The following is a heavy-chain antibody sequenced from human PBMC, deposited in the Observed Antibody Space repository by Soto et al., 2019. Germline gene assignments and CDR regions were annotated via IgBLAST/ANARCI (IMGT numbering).Heavy chain of an antibody. CDR2: ISDSGGST. CDR1: GFTFSSFA. V-gene: IGHV3-23*01. J-gene: IGHJ4*02. Sequence: GGSLRLSCAASGFTFSSFAMSWVRQAPGKGLEWVSVISDSGGSTYYADSVRGRFTISRDNSKSTLFLQMNSLRGDDTAIYYCAKPISGYYAPSDHCGQGTQVIVSS. CDR3: AKPISGYYAPSDH. D-gene: IGHD3-22*01.